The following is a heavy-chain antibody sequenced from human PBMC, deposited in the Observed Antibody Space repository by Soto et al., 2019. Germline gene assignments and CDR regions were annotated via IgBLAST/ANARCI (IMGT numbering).Heavy chain of an antibody. CDR1: GGTFSNYG. Sequence: QVQLVQSGAEVKKPGSSVKVSCKSSGGTFSNYGFSWVRQAPGQGLECMGVIVPIFGAEHPQKFQGRVTIIADECTNTVVMELRGLRSEDTAVYYGARAGSDYEGSGYYQGHVWGQGTTVTVSS. CDR3: ARAGSDYEGSGYYQGHV. CDR2: IVPIFGA. V-gene: IGHV1-69*12. D-gene: IGHD3-22*01. J-gene: IGHJ6*02.